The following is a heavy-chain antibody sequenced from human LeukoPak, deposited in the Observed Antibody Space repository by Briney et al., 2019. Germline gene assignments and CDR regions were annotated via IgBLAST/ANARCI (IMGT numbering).Heavy chain of an antibody. CDR3: ARDSYISGSDY. CDR2: ITNGGNSGYTI. Sequence: GGSLRLSCAASGFTFNAYHMSWIRQAPGKGLEWISSITNGGNSGYTIYYADSVKGRITISRDNAKNSLYLQMNNLRPEDTAVYFCARDSYISGSDYWGQGTLVTVSS. D-gene: IGHD6-19*01. V-gene: IGHV3-11*01. CDR1: GFTFNAYH. J-gene: IGHJ4*02.